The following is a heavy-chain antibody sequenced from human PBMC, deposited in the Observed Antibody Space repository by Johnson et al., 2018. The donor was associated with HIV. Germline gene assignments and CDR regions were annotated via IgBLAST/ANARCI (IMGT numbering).Heavy chain of an antibody. V-gene: IGHV3-7*03. Sequence: EVQLVESGGGLVQPGGSLRLSCAASGFTFSSYWMSWVRQAPGKGLEWVANIKQDGSEKYYVDSVKGRFTISRDNAKNSLYLQMNNLRAEDTAVYCCARDLPYGSGDFCQTDAFDIWGQGTMVTVSS. CDR2: IKQDGSEK. CDR1: GFTFSSYW. J-gene: IGHJ3*02. D-gene: IGHD6-19*01. CDR3: ARDLPYGSGDFCQTDAFDI.